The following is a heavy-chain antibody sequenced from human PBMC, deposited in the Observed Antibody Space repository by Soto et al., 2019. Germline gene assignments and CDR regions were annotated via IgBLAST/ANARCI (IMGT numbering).Heavy chain of an antibody. V-gene: IGHV3-23*01. D-gene: IGHD3-10*01. CDR1: GFTFSSYA. CDR2: ISGSGGST. J-gene: IGHJ4*02. Sequence: GGSLKLSCAASGFTFSSYAMSWVRQAPGKGLEWVSAISGSGGSTYYADSVKGRFTISRDNSKNTLYLQMNSLRAEDTAVYYCAKHGSGSYYNYWGQGTLVTVSS. CDR3: AKHGSGSYYNY.